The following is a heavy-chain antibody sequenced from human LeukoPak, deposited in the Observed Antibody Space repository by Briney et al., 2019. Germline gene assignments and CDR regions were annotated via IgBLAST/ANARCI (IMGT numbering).Heavy chain of an antibody. Sequence: GGSLRLSCAASGFTFSSHAMSWVRQASGKGLEWVSAISTSGGSTYYADSVKGRFTISRDNSKNTLYLQMNSLRAEDTAVYYCAKEPYSGSQLLDYWGQGTLVTVSS. D-gene: IGHD1-26*01. CDR3: AKEPYSGSQLLDY. J-gene: IGHJ4*02. CDR1: GFTFSSHA. V-gene: IGHV3-23*01. CDR2: ISTSGGST.